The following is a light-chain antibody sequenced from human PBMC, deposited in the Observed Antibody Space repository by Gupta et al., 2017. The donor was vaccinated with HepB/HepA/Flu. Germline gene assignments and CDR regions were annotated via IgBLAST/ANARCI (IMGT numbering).Light chain of an antibody. J-gene: IGKJ1*01. Sequence: EILLTQSLRTLSFSPGEGATLSSRAAKSVSSSYLAWYQQRPGQAPRLLIYGASSRATGISDRFSGSGSGTDFTLTISRLEPDDSAMYYCQQHGSSPWTFGQGTKVEIK. V-gene: IGKV3-20*01. CDR3: QQHGSSPWT. CDR2: GAS. CDR1: KSVSSSY.